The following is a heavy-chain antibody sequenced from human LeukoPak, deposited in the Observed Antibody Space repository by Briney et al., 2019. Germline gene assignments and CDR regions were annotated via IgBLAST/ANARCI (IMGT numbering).Heavy chain of an antibody. D-gene: IGHD3-3*01. J-gene: IGHJ3*02. Sequence: SETLSLTCAVSGGSISSSNWWSWVRQPPGKGLEWIGEIYHSGSTNYNPSLKSRVTISVDKSKNQFSLKLSSVTAADTAVYYCARSGTYTITIFGVVNPDKHAFDIWGQGTMVTVSS. V-gene: IGHV4-4*02. CDR3: ARSGTYTITIFGVVNPDKHAFDI. CDR2: IYHSGST. CDR1: GGSISSSNW.